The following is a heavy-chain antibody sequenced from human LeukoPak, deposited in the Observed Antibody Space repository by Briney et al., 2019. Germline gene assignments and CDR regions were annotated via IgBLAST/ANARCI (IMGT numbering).Heavy chain of an antibody. CDR2: INSYATIT. CDR3: AGGYGDYTFQY. Sequence: GGSLRLSCAASGFSFSTYWRHWVRQAPGKELEWVSRINSYATITNYADSVKGRVTISRDNAKKTLYMQMDGLRAEDTAVYYCAGGYGDYTFQYWGQGTLVTVSS. CDR1: GFSFSTYW. J-gene: IGHJ4*02. V-gene: IGHV3-74*01. D-gene: IGHD4-17*01.